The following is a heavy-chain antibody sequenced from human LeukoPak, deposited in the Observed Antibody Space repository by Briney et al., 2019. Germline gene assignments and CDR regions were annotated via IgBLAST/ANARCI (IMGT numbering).Heavy chain of an antibody. CDR1: GFTFSNYG. CDR2: IWNDGSIK. V-gene: IGHV3-33*01. J-gene: IGHJ3*01. Sequence: GRSLRLSCAASGFTFSNYGIHWVRQAPGKGLEWVAVIWNDGSIKYYADSVKGRFTISRDNSKNTLYLQMNSLRVEDTAVYYCARAVGPFDFWGQGTRVIVSS. CDR3: ARAVGPFDF.